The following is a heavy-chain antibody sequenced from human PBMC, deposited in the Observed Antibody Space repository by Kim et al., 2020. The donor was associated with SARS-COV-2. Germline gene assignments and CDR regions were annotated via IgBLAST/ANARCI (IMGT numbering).Heavy chain of an antibody. CDR2: IYYSGST. CDR3: ARLFILHGTGFVGGWFDP. V-gene: IGHV4-39*01. Sequence: SETLSLTCTVSGGSISSSSYYWGWIRQPPGKGLEWIGSIYYSGSTYYNPSLKSRVTISVDTSKNQFSLKLSSVTAADTAVYYCARLFILHGTGFVGGWFDPWGQGTLVTVSS. J-gene: IGHJ5*02. CDR1: GGSISSSSYY. D-gene: IGHD3-10*01.